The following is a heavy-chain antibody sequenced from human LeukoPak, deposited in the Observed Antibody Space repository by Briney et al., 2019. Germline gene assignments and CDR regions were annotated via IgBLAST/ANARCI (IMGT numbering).Heavy chain of an antibody. V-gene: IGHV4-59*05. Sequence: SETLSLTCTVSGGSISSYYWSWIRQPPGEGLEWIGSIYYSGSTYYNPSLKSRVTISVDTSKNQFSLKLSSVTAADTAVYYCARHRGSSSLFDYWGQGTLVTVSS. CDR3: ARHRGSSSLFDY. CDR1: GGSISSYY. J-gene: IGHJ4*02. D-gene: IGHD6-6*01. CDR2: IYYSGST.